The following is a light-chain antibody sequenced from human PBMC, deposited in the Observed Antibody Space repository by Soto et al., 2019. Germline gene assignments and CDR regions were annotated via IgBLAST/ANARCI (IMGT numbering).Light chain of an antibody. CDR1: QNIGSF. CDR2: SAF. J-gene: IGKJ5*01. CDR3: QQGSTTPIT. V-gene: IGKV1-39*01. Sequence: DIQMTQSPSSLSASIGDRVTITCRASQNIGSFLNWYQQKPGEAPRLLVYSAFRIQSGVPSKFNASGSGTDFTRSISSLQPEDCSTYYCQQGSTTPITFGLGTRLEIK.